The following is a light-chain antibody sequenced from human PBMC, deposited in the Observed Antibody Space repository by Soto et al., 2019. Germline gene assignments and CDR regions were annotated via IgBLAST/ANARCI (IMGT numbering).Light chain of an antibody. Sequence: EIVMTQSPATLSVSPGERATLSCRASQSVSSNLAWYQQKPGQAPRPLIYGASTRATGIPAKFSGGGSGTEFTLTISSLQSEDFAIYYCQQYKNGWTFGQGTKVDNK. CDR3: QQYKNGWT. CDR2: GAS. CDR1: QSVSSN. J-gene: IGKJ1*01. V-gene: IGKV3-15*01.